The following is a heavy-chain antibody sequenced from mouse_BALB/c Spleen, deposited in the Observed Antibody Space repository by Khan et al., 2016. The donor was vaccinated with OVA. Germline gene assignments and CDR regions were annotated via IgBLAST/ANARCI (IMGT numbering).Heavy chain of an antibody. J-gene: IGHJ1*01. CDR1: GYTFTRYY. V-gene: IGHV1-53*01. Sequence: QVQLKESGTELVKPGASVKLSCKTSGYTFTRYYMYWVKQRPGQGFEWIGEINPSNGGTNFNEKFKSKATLTVDKLSSTAYMQLSSLTSEDSAVYYCTRKDYYGSSHRYFDVWGGGTTVTVSS. CDR2: INPSNGGT. CDR3: TRKDYYGSSHRYFDV. D-gene: IGHD1-1*01.